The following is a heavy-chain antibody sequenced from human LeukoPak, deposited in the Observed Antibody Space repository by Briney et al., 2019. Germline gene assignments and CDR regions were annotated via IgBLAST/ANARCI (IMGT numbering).Heavy chain of an antibody. CDR1: GYTFTDYY. J-gene: IGHJ4*02. V-gene: IGHV1-2*02. CDR2: ISPSSGGT. CDR3: VREYCRYDY. Sequence: ASVKVSCKSSGYTFTDYYLHWVRQAPGQGLEWMGWISPSSGGTNYPQTFQGRVTMTRDTSINTAYMELSRLRSDDTAVYYCVREYCRYDYWGQGTLVTVSS. D-gene: IGHD2-8*02.